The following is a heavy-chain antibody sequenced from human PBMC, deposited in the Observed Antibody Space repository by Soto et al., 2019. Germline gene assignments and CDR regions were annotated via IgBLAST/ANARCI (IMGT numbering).Heavy chain of an antibody. V-gene: IGHV3-33*01. CDR1: GFTFSSYG. J-gene: IGHJ4*02. Sequence: GGSLRLSCAASGFTFSSYGMHWVRQAPGKGLEWVAVIWYDGSNKYYADSVKGRFTISRDNSKNTLYLQMNSLRAEDTAVYYCARERFSAYCSGGSCYPRPLDYWGKGTLVTVSS. CDR2: IWYDGSNK. CDR3: ARERFSAYCSGGSCYPRPLDY. D-gene: IGHD2-15*01.